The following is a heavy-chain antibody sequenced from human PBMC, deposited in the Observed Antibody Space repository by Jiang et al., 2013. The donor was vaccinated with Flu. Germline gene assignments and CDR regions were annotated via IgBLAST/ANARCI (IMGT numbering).Heavy chain of an antibody. V-gene: IGHV4-59*08. CDR1: GGSISSYY. Sequence: GSGLVKPSETLSLTCTVSGGSISSYYWSWIRQPPGKGLEWIGYIYYSGSTNYNPSLKSRVTISVDTSKNQFSLKLSSVTAADTAVYYCARSYSNYVLLDYWGQGTLVTVSS. J-gene: IGHJ4*02. D-gene: IGHD4-11*01. CDR3: ARSYSNYVLLDY. CDR2: IYYSGST.